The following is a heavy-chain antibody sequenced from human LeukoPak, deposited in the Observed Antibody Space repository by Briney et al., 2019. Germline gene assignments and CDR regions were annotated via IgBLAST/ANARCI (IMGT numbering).Heavy chain of an antibody. Sequence: ASVKVSCKASGYTFTSYYMHWVRQAPGQGLEWMGIINPSGGSTSYAQKFQGRVTMTRDTSTSTVYMELSSLRSEDTAVYYCARDPNGPSYYDSSGYYDYWGQGTLVTVSS. V-gene: IGHV1-46*01. D-gene: IGHD3-22*01. CDR3: ARDPNGPSYYDSSGYYDY. CDR1: GYTFTSYY. CDR2: INPSGGST. J-gene: IGHJ4*02.